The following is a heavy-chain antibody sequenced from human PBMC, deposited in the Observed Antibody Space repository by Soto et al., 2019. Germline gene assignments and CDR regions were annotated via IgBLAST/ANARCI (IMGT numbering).Heavy chain of an antibody. CDR1: GGNFRSES. D-gene: IGHD3-10*01. CDR2: IIPFFGTS. Sequence: QVHLVQSGAEVKKPGSSVKVSCKASGGNFRSESINWVRQAPGQGPEWMGGIIPFFGTSDYAQKFQGRLRSTADESTTTADMELSSLKSEDTAVYYCARGHGFGGNSDAYDIWGQGTMVIVSS. J-gene: IGHJ3*02. V-gene: IGHV1-69*12. CDR3: ARGHGFGGNSDAYDI.